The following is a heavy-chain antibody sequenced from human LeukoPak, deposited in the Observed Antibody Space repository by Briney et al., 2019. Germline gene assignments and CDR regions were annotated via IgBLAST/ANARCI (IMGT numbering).Heavy chain of an antibody. CDR3: ARGLTAIRGIEYSYYGMDV. J-gene: IGHJ6*02. D-gene: IGHD3-10*01. CDR1: GFTFSRTS. V-gene: IGHV3-30-3*01. CDR2: ISFDGGTK. Sequence: GGSLRLSCAASGFTFSRTSMHWVRQSPGKGLEWVAVISFDGGTKYYADSVKGRLTVSRDNTKKALYLQMNSLRTEDTAVYFCARGLTAIRGIEYSYYGMDVWGQGTTVTVSS.